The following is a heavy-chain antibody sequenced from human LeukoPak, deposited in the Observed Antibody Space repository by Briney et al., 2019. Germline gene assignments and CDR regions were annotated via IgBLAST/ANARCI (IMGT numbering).Heavy chain of an antibody. D-gene: IGHD1-26*01. CDR2: IMEGGSED. V-gene: IGHV3-7*01. Sequence: PGGSLRLSCAASGFTFSSYWMNWVRQVPGKGMEWESKIMEGGSEDYYVGSVTGRLTISRDNAKNSLYLQMNSLRAEDTAVYYCARGVVGATNLPVVYMDVWGKGTTVTISS. CDR3: ARGVVGATNLPVVYMDV. CDR1: GFTFSSYW. J-gene: IGHJ6*03.